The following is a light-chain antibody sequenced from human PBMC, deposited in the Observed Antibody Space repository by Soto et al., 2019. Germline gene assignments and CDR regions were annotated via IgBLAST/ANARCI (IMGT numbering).Light chain of an antibody. J-gene: IGKJ4*01. CDR2: AAS. CDR3: QQSYSTPT. V-gene: IGKV1-39*01. Sequence: DIQMTQSPSSLSASVGDRVTITCRASQSISSYLNWYQQKPGKAPKLLIYAASSLQSGVPSRFSGSGSWTDFTLTISSLQPEDFATYDCQQSYSTPTFGGGTKVEIK. CDR1: QSISSY.